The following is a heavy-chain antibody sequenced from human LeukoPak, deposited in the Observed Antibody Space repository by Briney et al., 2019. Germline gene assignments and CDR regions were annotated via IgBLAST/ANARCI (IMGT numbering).Heavy chain of an antibody. D-gene: IGHD3-22*01. CDR1: GGSISSYY. V-gene: IGHV4-4*07. Sequence: SETLSLTCTVSGGSISSYYWSWIRQPAGKGLEWIGRIYTSGSTNYNPSLKSRVTMSVDTSKNQFSLKLSSVTAADTAVYYCAITITYYDSSGYYSGTFDIWGQGTMVTVSS. J-gene: IGHJ3*02. CDR3: AITITYYDSSGYYSGTFDI. CDR2: IYTSGST.